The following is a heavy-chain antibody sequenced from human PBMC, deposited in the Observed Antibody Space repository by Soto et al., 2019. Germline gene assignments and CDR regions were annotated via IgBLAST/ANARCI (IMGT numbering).Heavy chain of an antibody. D-gene: IGHD3-9*01. CDR1: GYTFTSYY. V-gene: IGHV1-46*01. CDR2: INPSGGST. Sequence: VASVKVSCKASGYTFTSYYMHWVRQAPGQGLEWMGIINPSGGSTSYAQKFQGRVTMTRDTSTSTVYMELSSLRSEDTAVYYCAREGGPYYDILTGYPGPYYYYGMDVWGQGTTVTVSS. J-gene: IGHJ6*02. CDR3: AREGGPYYDILTGYPGPYYYYGMDV.